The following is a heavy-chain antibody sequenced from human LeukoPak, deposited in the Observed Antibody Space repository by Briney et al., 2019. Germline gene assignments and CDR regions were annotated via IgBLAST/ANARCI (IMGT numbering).Heavy chain of an antibody. J-gene: IGHJ4*02. CDR2: IYYSGST. CDR1: GFTFSTYS. CDR3: AREHYYDSTAYLH. V-gene: IGHV4-38-2*02. D-gene: IGHD3-22*01. Sequence: GSLRLSCAASGFTFSTYSMSWVRQPPGKGLEWIGTIYYSGSTYYNPSLKSRVSISVDTSKNQFFLELSSVTAADTAIYYCAREHYYDSTAYLHWGQGTLVAVSS.